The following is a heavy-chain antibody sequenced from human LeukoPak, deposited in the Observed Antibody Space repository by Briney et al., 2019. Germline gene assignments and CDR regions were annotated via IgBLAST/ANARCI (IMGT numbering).Heavy chain of an antibody. CDR2: IKQDGSEK. CDR3: ARDSGYDPYFDY. J-gene: IGHJ4*02. CDR1: GFTVSSNY. Sequence: GGSLRLSCAASGFTVSSNYMSWVRQAPGKGLEWVANIKQDGSEKYYVDSVKGRFTISRDNAKNSLYLQMNSLRAEDTAVYYCARDSGYDPYFDYWGQGTLVTVSS. V-gene: IGHV3-7*03. D-gene: IGHD5-12*01.